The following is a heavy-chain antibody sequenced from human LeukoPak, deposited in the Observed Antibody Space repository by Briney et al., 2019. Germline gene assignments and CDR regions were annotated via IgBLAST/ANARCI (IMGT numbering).Heavy chain of an antibody. CDR1: GFTFSSYA. Sequence: GGSLRLSCGGSGFTFSSYAMSWVRQAPGKGLEWVSAISGSGGSTYYADSVKGRFTISRDNSKNTLYLQMNSLRAEDTAVYYCAKAKGPAAWGNWFDPWGQGTLVTVSS. CDR2: ISGSGGST. J-gene: IGHJ5*02. D-gene: IGHD2-2*01. CDR3: AKAKGPAAWGNWFDP. V-gene: IGHV3-23*01.